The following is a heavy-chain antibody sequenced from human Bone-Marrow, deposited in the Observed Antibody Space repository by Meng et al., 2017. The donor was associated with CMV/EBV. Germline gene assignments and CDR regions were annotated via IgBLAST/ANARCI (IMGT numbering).Heavy chain of an antibody. J-gene: IGHJ4*02. Sequence: GEAGGGVCKPGRSLRSSGAVSGIMFSDSGMHWVRPALGKTADWVAFILKDGSDKFYRDSVKGRFTISRDPGKNTLYLPMDSLRPEDTGIYYCVRDGDSSNWPLDYWGQGTLVTVSS. CDR1: GIMFSDSG. CDR3: VRDGDSSNWPLDY. CDR2: ILKDGSDK. V-gene: IGHV3-30*03. D-gene: IGHD6-13*01.